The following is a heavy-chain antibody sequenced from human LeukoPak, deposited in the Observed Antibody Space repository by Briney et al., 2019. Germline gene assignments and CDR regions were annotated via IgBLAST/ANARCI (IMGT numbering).Heavy chain of an antibody. CDR3: ARDGFTMIVVGWYFDL. D-gene: IGHD3-22*01. V-gene: IGHV3-53*01. CDR1: GFTVSTNC. J-gene: IGHJ2*01. Sequence: GESLKISCAASGFTVSTNCMTWVRQAPGKGLEWVSTIYSGGTTYYADSVMGRFTISRHNSRNTLYLQMNSLRAEDTAVYYCARDGFTMIVVGWYFDLWGRGTLVTVSS. CDR2: IYSGGTT.